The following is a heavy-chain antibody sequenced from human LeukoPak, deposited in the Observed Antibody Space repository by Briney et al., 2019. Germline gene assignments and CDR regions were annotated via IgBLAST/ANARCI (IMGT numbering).Heavy chain of an antibody. D-gene: IGHD3-22*01. CDR3: ARDVGYDSSGAYDY. V-gene: IGHV3-21*01. CDR1: GFTFSSYS. Sequence: PGGSLRLSCAASGFTFSSYSMNWVRQAPGKGLEWVSSISSSSSYIYYADSVKGRFTISRDNAKSSLYLQMNSLRAEDTAVYYCARDVGYDSSGAYDYWGQGTLVTVSS. J-gene: IGHJ4*02. CDR2: ISSSSSYI.